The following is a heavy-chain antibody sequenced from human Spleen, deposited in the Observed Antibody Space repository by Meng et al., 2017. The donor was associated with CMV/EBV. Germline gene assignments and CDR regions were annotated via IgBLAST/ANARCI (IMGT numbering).Heavy chain of an antibody. CDR3: AREVLRGAFDI. Sequence: GGSLRLSCAASGFTFSSNDMHWVRQTTGKGLEWVSAIGTAGDTYYPGSVKGRFTISRENAKNSFYLQMNSLRAGDTAVYYCAREVLRGAFDIWGQGTMVTVSS. J-gene: IGHJ3*02. CDR1: GFTFSSND. CDR2: IGTAGDT. D-gene: IGHD4/OR15-4a*01. V-gene: IGHV3-13*01.